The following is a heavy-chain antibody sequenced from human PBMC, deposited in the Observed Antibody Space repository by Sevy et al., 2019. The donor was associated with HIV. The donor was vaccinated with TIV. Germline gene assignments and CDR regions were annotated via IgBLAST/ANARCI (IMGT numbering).Heavy chain of an antibody. CDR3: ARASPEYYYGLDV. Sequence: SETLSLTCTVSGGSMSGYYWSWIRQPPGKGLEWIEYFYYSRSTNYNPSLKSRVTISVDTSRNHSSLKLRSVTAADTAVYYGARASPEYYYGLDVWGHGTTVTVSS. V-gene: IGHV4-59*01. J-gene: IGHJ6*02. CDR1: GGSMSGYY. CDR2: FYYSRST.